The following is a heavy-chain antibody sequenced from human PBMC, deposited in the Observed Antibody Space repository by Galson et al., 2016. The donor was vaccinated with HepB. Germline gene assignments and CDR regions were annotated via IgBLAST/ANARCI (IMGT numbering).Heavy chain of an antibody. CDR1: GESLSGYL. CDR2: VNHRGTT. V-gene: IGHV4-34*01. J-gene: IGHJ4*01. CDR3: ARDGFPGFGSFFDY. Sequence: SETLSLTCTVSGESLSGYLWSWIRQPPGKGLEWIGEVNHRGTTNYDPPLESRVTISADTSKNQFSLNLSSVTAADTAVYFCARDGFPGFGSFFDYWGHGALVTVSS. D-gene: IGHD3-10*01.